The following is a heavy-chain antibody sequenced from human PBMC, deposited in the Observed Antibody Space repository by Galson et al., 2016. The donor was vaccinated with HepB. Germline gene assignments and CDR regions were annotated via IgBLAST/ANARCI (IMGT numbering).Heavy chain of an antibody. J-gene: IGHJ6*02. Sequence: SLRLSCAASGFTFSSYWMTWVRQAPGKGLEYVACIKGDGSEKHYVDSVKGRFTISRDNAKNSVYLQMNSLRAEDTAVYYCAKVNLNYDFWSGYFLVGMDVWGQGTTVTVS. CDR3: AKVNLNYDFWSGYFLVGMDV. V-gene: IGHV3-7*01. D-gene: IGHD3-3*01. CDR2: IKGDGSEK. CDR1: GFTFSSYW.